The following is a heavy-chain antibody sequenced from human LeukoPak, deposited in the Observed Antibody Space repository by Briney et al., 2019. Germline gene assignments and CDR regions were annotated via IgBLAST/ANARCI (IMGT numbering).Heavy chain of an antibody. CDR1: GFTFSSYE. CDR3: SRGDY. CDR2: SKNKAASYTT. V-gene: IGHV3-72*01. Sequence: GGSLRLSCAASGFTFSSYEMNWVRQAPGKGLEWVGRSKNKAASYTTEYAASVKGRFTISRDDSKNSLYLQMNSLKPEDTAVYYCSRGDYWGQGTLVTVSS. J-gene: IGHJ4*02.